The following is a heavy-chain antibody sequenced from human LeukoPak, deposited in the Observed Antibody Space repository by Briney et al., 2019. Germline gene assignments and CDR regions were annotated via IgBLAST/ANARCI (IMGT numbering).Heavy chain of an antibody. CDR3: ARVWYYDILTGYYPQNNAFDI. CDR2: IYSSGST. D-gene: IGHD3-9*01. V-gene: IGHV4-61*02. CDR1: GGSISSGSYY. Sequence: SQTLSLTCTVSGGSISSGSYYWNWIRQPAGKGLEWIGRIYSSGSTNYNPSLKSRVTISVDTSKNQFSLKLSSVTAADTAVYYCARVWYYDILTGYYPQNNAFDIWGQGTMVTVSS. J-gene: IGHJ3*02.